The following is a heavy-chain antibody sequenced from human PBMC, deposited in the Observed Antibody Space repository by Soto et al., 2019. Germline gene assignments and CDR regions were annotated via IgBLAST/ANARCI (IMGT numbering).Heavy chain of an antibody. J-gene: IGHJ4*02. CDR1: GFTFSRYS. V-gene: IGHV3-49*04. CDR2: TRGKAYGGTT. CDR3: SGGVRGDETVAYDVEA. Sequence: SLILSCAASGFTFSRYSMNWVRQAPGQGLGRVGFTRGKAYGGTTEYAASVRARFTIFRNHSRRVAYLQMDSLIPADTARYFFSGGVRGDETVAYDVEARGQR. D-gene: IGHD2-21*02.